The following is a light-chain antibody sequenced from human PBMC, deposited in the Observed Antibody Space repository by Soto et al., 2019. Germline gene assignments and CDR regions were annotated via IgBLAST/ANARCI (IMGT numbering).Light chain of an antibody. CDR2: RAS. V-gene: IGKV3-15*01. J-gene: IGKJ5*01. CDR1: QSVSSGN. Sequence: EIVLTQSPGTLSLSPGERATLSCRVSQSVSSGNLAWYQQKPGQVPRLLIYRASTRATGVPARFTGSGSGTELILTISSLQSEDFAVYYCQQYNDWPITLGQGTRLEIK. CDR3: QQYNDWPIT.